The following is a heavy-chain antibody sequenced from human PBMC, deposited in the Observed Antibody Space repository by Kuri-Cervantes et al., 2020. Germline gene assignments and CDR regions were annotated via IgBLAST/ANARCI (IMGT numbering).Heavy chain of an antibody. CDR3: ARTVDSSGYYFNWFDP. D-gene: IGHD3-22*01. J-gene: IGHJ5*02. Sequence: SETLSLTCTVSGGSVTSSDYYWGWIRQPPGKGLEWIGYIYYSGSTNYNPSLKSRVTISVDTSKNQFSLKLSSVTAADTAVYYCARTVDSSGYYFNWFDPWGQGTLVTVSS. CDR2: IYYSGST. V-gene: IGHV4-61*08. CDR1: GGSVTSSDYY.